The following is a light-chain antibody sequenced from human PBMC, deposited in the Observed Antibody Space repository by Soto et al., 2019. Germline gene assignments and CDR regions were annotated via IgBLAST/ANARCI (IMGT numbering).Light chain of an antibody. V-gene: IGLV1-40*01. Sequence: QSVLTQPPSVSGAPGQRVTISCTGSSSNIGAGYDVHWYQQTPGTAPKLLIYGNNNRPSGVPDRFSGSKSGTSASLAITGLQAEAEAVYYCQSYDSSLGVVFGGGTKLTVL. CDR2: GNN. J-gene: IGLJ2*01. CDR3: QSYDSSLGVV. CDR1: SSNIGAGYD.